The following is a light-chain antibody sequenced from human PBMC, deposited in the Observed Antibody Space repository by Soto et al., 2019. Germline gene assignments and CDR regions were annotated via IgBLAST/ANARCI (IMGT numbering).Light chain of an antibody. CDR3: QQYNSYSPWT. V-gene: IGKV1-9*01. J-gene: IGKJ1*01. CDR2: AAS. Sequence: DIQLTQSPSFLSASVGDRVTITCRASQGISTYLAWYQQKPGKAPKLLIYAASTLQSGVPSRFSGSGSGTDFTLTISSLQPDDFATYYCQQYNSYSPWTFGQGTKVDIK. CDR1: QGISTY.